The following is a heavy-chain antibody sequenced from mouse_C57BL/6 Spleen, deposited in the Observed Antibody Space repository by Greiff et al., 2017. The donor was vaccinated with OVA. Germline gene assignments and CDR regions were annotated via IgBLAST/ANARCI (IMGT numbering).Heavy chain of an antibody. V-gene: IGHV3-1*01. CDR1: GYSITSGYD. Sequence: DVKLQESGPGMVKPSQSLSLTCTVTGYSITSGYDWHWIRHFPGNKLEWMGYISYSGSTNYNPSLKSRISITHDTSKNQFFLKLNSVTTEDTATYYCARNDYGWFAYWGQGTLVTVSA. D-gene: IGHD2-4*01. J-gene: IGHJ3*01. CDR2: ISYSGST. CDR3: ARNDYGWFAY.